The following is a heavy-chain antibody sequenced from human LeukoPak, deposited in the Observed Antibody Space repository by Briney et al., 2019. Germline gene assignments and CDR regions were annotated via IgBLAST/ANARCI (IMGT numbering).Heavy chain of an antibody. CDR3: ATSGAYEISWAFNI. D-gene: IGHD3-9*01. V-gene: IGHV3-48*03. Sequence: GGSLRLSCAGSGFTFSTYEMNWLRQAPGKGLEWVSYIGSRPTTTYYAESVRGRFTISRDNTKNSVYLQMTSLRADDAAVYFCATSGAYEISWAFNIWGQGTMVAVFS. CDR1: GFTFSTYE. CDR2: IGSRPTTT. J-gene: IGHJ3*02.